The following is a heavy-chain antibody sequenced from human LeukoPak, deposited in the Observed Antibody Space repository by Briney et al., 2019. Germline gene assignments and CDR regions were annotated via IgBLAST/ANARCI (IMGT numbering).Heavy chain of an antibody. V-gene: IGHV4-4*07. CDR1: GGSVGSYY. D-gene: IGHD2-2*01. Sequence: PSETLSLTCSVSGGSVGSYYWSWIRQPAGKGLEWIGRIYTSGSTNYSPSLRSRATISVDKSKSQFSLKLTSVTAADTAVYYCARDLSYCSSTRCYAPYYFDYWGQGTLVTVSS. CDR3: ARDLSYCSSTRCYAPYYFDY. CDR2: IYTSGST. J-gene: IGHJ4*02.